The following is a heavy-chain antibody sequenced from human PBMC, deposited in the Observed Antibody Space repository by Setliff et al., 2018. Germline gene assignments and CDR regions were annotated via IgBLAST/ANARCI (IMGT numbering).Heavy chain of an antibody. CDR3: VRYNWNFPDC. V-gene: IGHV3-23*01. CDR1: GFTFSSYA. Sequence: GGSLRLSCVASGFTFSSYAMNWVRQAPGKGLEWVSGITGSSAGTYYADSVEGRFTISRDNSDNTLYLEMISPRAEDTAVYYCVRYNWNFPDCWGQGTPVTVSS. D-gene: IGHD1-7*01. CDR2: ITGSSAGT. J-gene: IGHJ4*02.